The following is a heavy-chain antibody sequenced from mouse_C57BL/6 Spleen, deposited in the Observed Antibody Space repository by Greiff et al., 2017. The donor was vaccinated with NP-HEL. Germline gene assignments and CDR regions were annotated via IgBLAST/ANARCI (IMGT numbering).Heavy chain of an antibody. J-gene: IGHJ2*01. D-gene: IGHD1-1*02. CDR1: GYAFSSSW. Sequence: QVQLQQSGPELVKPGASVKISCKASGYAFSSSWMNWVKQRPGKGLEWIGRIYPGDGDTNYNGKFKGKATLTADKSSSTAYMQLSSLTSEDSAVYFCARSHYALDYWGQGTTLTVSS. CDR2: IYPGDGDT. CDR3: ARSHYALDY. V-gene: IGHV1-82*01.